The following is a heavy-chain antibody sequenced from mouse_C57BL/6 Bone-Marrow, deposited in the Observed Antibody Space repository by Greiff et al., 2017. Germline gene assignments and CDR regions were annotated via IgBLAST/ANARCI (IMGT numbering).Heavy chain of an antibody. J-gene: IGHJ2*01. Sequence: EVKLVESGGGLVKPGGSLKLSCAASGFTFSSYAMSWVRQTPEKRLEWVATISDGGSYTYYPDNVKGRFTISRDNAKNNLYLQMSHLKSEDTAMYYCARDPYGSAYFDYWGQGTTLTVSS. V-gene: IGHV5-4*01. CDR1: GFTFSSYA. CDR2: ISDGGSYT. D-gene: IGHD1-1*01. CDR3: ARDPYGSAYFDY.